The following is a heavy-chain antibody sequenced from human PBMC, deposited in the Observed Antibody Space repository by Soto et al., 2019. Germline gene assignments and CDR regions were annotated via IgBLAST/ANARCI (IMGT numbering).Heavy chain of an antibody. CDR1: GFTFSHYV. CDR2: ISGSGDTT. CDR3: SKAHPPVVPAAASS. D-gene: IGHD2-2*01. V-gene: IGHV3-23*01. J-gene: IGHJ4*02. Sequence: EVQLLESGGGLVQPGGSLRLSCAASGFTFSHYVMSWVRQAPGKALEWVSTISGSGDTTYYADSVTGRFTNARDNSQTTLYLRMNSSLADDKAVYYRSKAHPPVVPAAASSRGQGALFTVSS.